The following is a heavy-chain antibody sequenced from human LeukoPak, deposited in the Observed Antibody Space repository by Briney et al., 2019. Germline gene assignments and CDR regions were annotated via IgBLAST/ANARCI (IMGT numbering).Heavy chain of an antibody. J-gene: IGHJ2*01. CDR1: GFTFTTYE. D-gene: IGHD3-10*02. Sequence: GGSLRLSCAASGFTFTTYEMNWVRQAPGKGLEWVSYISGSGSSIYYADSVEGRFTISRDNAKHSLYLQMNSLRAEDTAVYYCARDDVLSLGVSFDLWGRGTLVTVSS. CDR2: ISGSGSSI. V-gene: IGHV3-48*03. CDR3: ARDDVLSLGVSFDL.